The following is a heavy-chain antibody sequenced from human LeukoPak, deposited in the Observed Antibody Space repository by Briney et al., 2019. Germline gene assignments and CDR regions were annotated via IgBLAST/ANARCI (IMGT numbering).Heavy chain of an antibody. D-gene: IGHD3-10*01. V-gene: IGHV1-2*02. CDR1: GYTFTDYY. Sequence: ASVKVSCKASGYTFTDYYMHWVRQAPGQGFEWMGWINPNSGGTNYAQRFQGRATMTRDTSSSTAYMELSRLRSDDTAVYYCAIDQITMVRGAESLNYYYYMDVWSKGTTVTVSS. J-gene: IGHJ6*03. CDR2: INPNSGGT. CDR3: AIDQITMVRGAESLNYYYYMDV.